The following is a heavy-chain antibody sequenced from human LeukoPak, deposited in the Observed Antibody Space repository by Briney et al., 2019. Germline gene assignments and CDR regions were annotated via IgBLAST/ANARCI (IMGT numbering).Heavy chain of an antibody. J-gene: IGHJ4*02. CDR3: AKDGEVFSSSSYFDY. D-gene: IGHD6-13*01. Sequence: QPGGSLRLSCAASDFTFSSYDMSWVRQAPGKGLEWASAITGSGSRTYYADSVKGRFTISRDNSKNTLLLLMNSLRAEDTAVYYCAKDGEVFSSSSYFDYWGQGTLVTVSS. CDR2: ITGSGSRT. CDR1: DFTFSSYD. V-gene: IGHV3-23*01.